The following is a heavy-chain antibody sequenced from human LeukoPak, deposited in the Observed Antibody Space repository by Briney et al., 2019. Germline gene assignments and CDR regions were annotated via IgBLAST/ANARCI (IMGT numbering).Heavy chain of an antibody. J-gene: IGHJ5*02. CDR2: IKSKTDGGTT. V-gene: IGHV3-15*01. D-gene: IGHD6-13*01. CDR3: TTSYSGNSWYDWFGP. CDR1: GFTFSNAW. Sequence: GGSLRLSCAASGFTFSNAWMSWVRQAPGKGLEWVGRIKSKTDGGTTDYAAPVKGRFTISRDDSKTTSYLQMNSLKTEDTALYFCTTSYSGNSWYDWFGPWGQGTLVTVSS.